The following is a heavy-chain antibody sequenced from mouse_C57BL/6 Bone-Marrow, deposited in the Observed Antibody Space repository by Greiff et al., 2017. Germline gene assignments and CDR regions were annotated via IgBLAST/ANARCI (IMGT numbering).Heavy chain of an antibody. CDR1: GYTFTDYY. J-gene: IGHJ1*03. CDR3: ARYYYGSSSYFDV. V-gene: IGHV1-19*01. CDR2: INPYNGGT. D-gene: IGHD1-1*01. Sequence: EVQLQQSGPVLVKPGASVQMSCKASGYTFTDYYMNWVKQSHGKSLEWIGVINPYNGGTSYNQKFKGKATLTVDKSSSTAYMELNSLTSEDSAVYYCARYYYGSSSYFDVWGTGTTVTVSS.